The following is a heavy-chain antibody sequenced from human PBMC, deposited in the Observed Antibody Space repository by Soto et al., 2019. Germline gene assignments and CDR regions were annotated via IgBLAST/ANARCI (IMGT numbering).Heavy chain of an antibody. V-gene: IGHV3-30-3*01. CDR1: GFTFSSYA. J-gene: IGHJ4*02. CDR2: TSYDGSNK. D-gene: IGHD3-3*01. CDR3: ARASLYDFWSGPNFDY. Sequence: PGGSLRLSCAASGFTFSSYAMHWVRQAPGKGLEWVAVTSYDGSNKYYADSVKGRFTISRDNSKNTLYLQMNSLRAEDTAVYYCARASLYDFWSGPNFDYWGQGTLVTVSS.